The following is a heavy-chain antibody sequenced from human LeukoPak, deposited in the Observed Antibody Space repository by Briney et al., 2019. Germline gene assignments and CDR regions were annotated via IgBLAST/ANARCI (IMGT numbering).Heavy chain of an antibody. CDR3: AKDGPIVVVTYYFDY. V-gene: IGHV3-11*04. Sequence: GGSLRLSCAASGFTFSDYYMSWIRQAPGKGLEWVSYISSSGSTIYYADSVKGRFTISRDNSKNTLYLQMNSLRAEDTAVYYCAKDGPIVVVTYYFDYWGQGTLVTVSS. J-gene: IGHJ4*02. D-gene: IGHD3-22*01. CDR1: GFTFSDYY. CDR2: ISSSGSTI.